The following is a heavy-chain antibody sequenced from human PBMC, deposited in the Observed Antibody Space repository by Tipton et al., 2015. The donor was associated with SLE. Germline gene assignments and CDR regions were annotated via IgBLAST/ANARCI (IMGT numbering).Heavy chain of an antibody. J-gene: IGHJ3*02. CDR3: ARTLDALDI. CDR1: DGSLSNYY. Sequence: TLSLTCAVHDGSLSNYYWSWFRRPPGKGLEWIGESISHSGSTNYNPSLESRVTISVDVSKNQYSLKLTSVTTADTAVYYCARTLDALDIWGQGTMVTVSS. V-gene: IGHV4-34*01. CDR2: SISHSGST.